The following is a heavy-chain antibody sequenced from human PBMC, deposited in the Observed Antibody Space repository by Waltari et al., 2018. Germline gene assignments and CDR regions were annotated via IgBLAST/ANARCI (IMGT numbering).Heavy chain of an antibody. CDR1: GFTLDDYA. V-gene: IGHV3-43D*03. Sequence: DVQLVESGGVVVQPGGSLRLSCAASGFTLDDYAMHWVRQAPGKGLEWVSLISWEGSTTSYADSVKGRFTISRDNSKNSLYLQMNSLRAEDNALYYCAKDSRGYSGWVDYWGQGTLVTVSS. CDR3: AKDSRGYSGWVDY. D-gene: IGHD6-19*01. J-gene: IGHJ4*02. CDR2: ISWEGSTT.